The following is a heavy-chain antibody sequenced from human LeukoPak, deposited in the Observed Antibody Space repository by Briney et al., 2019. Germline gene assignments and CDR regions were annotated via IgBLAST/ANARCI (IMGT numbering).Heavy chain of an antibody. J-gene: IGHJ4*02. CDR2: IYYDGSNQ. V-gene: IGHV3-33*01. CDR3: ARDRGQSYFDY. Sequence: PGGSLRLSCATSGFTFRNCGMHWVRQAPGKGLEWVAIIYYDGSNQYYADSVKGRFTISRDNSKNTLYLQLNSLRAEDTAMYYCARDRGQSYFDYWGQGTLVTVSS. CDR1: GFTFRNCG. D-gene: IGHD3-10*01.